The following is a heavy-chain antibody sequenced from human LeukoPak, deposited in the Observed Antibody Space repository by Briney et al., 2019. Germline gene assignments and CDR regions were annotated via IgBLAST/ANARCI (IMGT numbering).Heavy chain of an antibody. CDR3: ATSGPATAIDYFDY. Sequence: GASVKVSCKVSGYTLTELSMHWVRQAPGEGLEWMGGFDPEDGETIYAQKFQGRVTMTEDTSTDTAYMELSSLRSEDTAVYYCATSGPATAIDYFDYWGQGTLVTVSS. J-gene: IGHJ4*02. V-gene: IGHV1-24*01. CDR1: GYTLTELS. D-gene: IGHD2-21*02. CDR2: FDPEDGET.